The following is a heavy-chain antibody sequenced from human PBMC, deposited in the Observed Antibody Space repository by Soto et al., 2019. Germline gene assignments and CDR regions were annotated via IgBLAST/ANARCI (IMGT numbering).Heavy chain of an antibody. V-gene: IGHV3-23*01. CDR1: GFSFSNFG. D-gene: IGHD6-13*01. J-gene: IGHJ6*02. CDR3: AKEFPPWQQLYYYYGMDV. Sequence: GGSLRLSCVASGFSFSNFGMSWVRRAPGKGLEWVSGLSGGSESIYYADSVKGRFTISRDNSKNTLYLQMNSLRAEDTAVYYCAKEFPPWQQLYYYYGMDVWGQGTTVTVSS. CDR2: LSGGSESI.